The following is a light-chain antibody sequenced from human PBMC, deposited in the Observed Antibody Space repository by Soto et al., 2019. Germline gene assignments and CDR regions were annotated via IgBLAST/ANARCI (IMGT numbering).Light chain of an antibody. J-gene: IGKJ1*01. Sequence: DIVLTQSPGTLYLSPGERATLSCRASQSVSSSYLAWYQQKPGQAPRLLIYGASSRATGIPDRFSGSGSGTDFTLTISRLEPEDFAVYYCQQYGSSPVAFGQGTKVEIK. CDR1: QSVSSSY. CDR2: GAS. V-gene: IGKV3-20*01. CDR3: QQYGSSPVA.